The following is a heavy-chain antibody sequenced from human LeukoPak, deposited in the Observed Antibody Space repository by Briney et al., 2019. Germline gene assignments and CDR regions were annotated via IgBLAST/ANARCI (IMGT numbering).Heavy chain of an antibody. V-gene: IGHV1-2*02. D-gene: IGHD3-9*01. J-gene: IGHJ4*02. CDR1: GYTFTGYY. CDR2: INPNSGGT. Sequence: GASVKLSCKASGYTFTGYYMHWVRQAPGQGLEWMGWINPNSGGTNYAQKFQGRVTMTRDTSISTAYMELSRLRSDDTAVYYCARVGLRYFDSSYYFDYWGQGTLVTVSS. CDR3: ARVGLRYFDSSYYFDY.